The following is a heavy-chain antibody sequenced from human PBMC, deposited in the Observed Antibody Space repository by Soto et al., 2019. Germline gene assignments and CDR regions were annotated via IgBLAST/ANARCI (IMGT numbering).Heavy chain of an antibody. J-gene: IGHJ4*02. CDR1: GFTASNNY. V-gene: IGHV3-66*01. CDR3: AAYSHKGY. CDR2: IYSGGST. D-gene: IGHD3-16*01. Sequence: EEQLVESGGDLVKPGGPLRLSCAASGFTASNNYMIWVRQAPGKGLEWVSLIYSGGSTYYADSVKGRFTISRDSSKNTLYLQMNSLRAEDTAMYYCAAYSHKGYWGQGTLVTVSS.